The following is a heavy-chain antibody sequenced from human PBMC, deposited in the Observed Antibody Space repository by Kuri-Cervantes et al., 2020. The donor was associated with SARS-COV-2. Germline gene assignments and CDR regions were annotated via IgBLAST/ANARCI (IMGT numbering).Heavy chain of an antibody. CDR3: ATGSYYVAYDY. Sequence: SETLSLTCTVSGGSISTYYWSWIRQLPGKGLEWIGYLYYSGSTNYNPSLTSRVTISLDASKNQSTLKLSSVTAADTAVYYCATGSYYVAYDYWGQGTLVTVSS. CDR2: LYYSGST. V-gene: IGHV4-59*01. CDR1: GGSISTYY. J-gene: IGHJ4*02. D-gene: IGHD1-26*01.